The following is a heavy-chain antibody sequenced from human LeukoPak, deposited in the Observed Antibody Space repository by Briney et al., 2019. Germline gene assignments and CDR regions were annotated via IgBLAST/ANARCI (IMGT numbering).Heavy chain of an antibody. J-gene: IGHJ4*02. Sequence: SVKVSCKFSTGAFDNYAVNWVRQAPGQGLEWMGAIIPIFETTNYAPKFQGRITITADGSTGTAYMDLSSLRSEDTAIYYCARSLRVSGGFDYWGQGTQVIAS. V-gene: IGHV1-69*01. CDR1: TGAFDNYA. CDR3: ARSLRVSGGFDY. D-gene: IGHD2-8*01. CDR2: IIPIFETT.